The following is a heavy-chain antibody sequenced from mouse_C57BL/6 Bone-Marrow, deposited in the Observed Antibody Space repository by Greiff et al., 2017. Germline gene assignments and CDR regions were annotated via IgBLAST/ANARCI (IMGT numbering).Heavy chain of an antibody. CDR2: ISDGGSYT. Sequence: EVKLMESGGGLVKPGGSLKLSCAASGFTFSSYAMSWVRQTPEKRLEWVATISDGGSYTYYPDNVKGRFTISRDNAKNNLYLQMSHLKSEDTAMYYCARDRGQRRLNYFDHWGQGTTLTVSS. D-gene: IGHD3-2*02. CDR3: ARDRGQRRLNYFDH. J-gene: IGHJ2*01. CDR1: GFTFSSYA. V-gene: IGHV5-4*01.